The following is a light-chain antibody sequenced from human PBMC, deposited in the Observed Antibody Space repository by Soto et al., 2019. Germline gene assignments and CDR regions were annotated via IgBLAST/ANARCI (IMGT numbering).Light chain of an antibody. CDR2: AAF. CDR1: QDINNY. CDR3: QQLKTDFPFT. Sequence: DIQLTQSPPFLSASVGDRVTITCRASQDINNYLAWYQQKPGKAPELLIYAAFSLQSGVPSRFSGSRSGTEFTLTISSLQPDDFAPYYCQQLKTDFPFTFGPGTKVDIK. J-gene: IGKJ3*01. V-gene: IGKV1-9*01.